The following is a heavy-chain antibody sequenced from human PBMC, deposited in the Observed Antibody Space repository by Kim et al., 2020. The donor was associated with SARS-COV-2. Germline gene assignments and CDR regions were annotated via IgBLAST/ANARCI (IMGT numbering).Heavy chain of an antibody. CDR1: GFTFSSYG. V-gene: IGHV3-23*01. Sequence: GGSLRLSCAASGFTFSSYGMSWVRQAPGKGLEWVSGISGSGDRTYHADSVKGRFTISRDNSKNTLELQMIGLRAEDTAMYYCAKRDSSENAGGLLQYWGQGTVVAVSS. J-gene: IGHJ4*02. CDR2: ISGSGDRT. D-gene: IGHD3-16*01. CDR3: AKRDSSENAGGLLQY.